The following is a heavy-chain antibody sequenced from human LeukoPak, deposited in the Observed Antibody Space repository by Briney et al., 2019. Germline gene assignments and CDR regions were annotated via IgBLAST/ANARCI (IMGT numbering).Heavy chain of an antibody. CDR1: GGTLRNYA. CDR2: IIPMFGTA. CDR3: ARGELLWFGELYRIDAFDI. J-gene: IGHJ3*02. D-gene: IGHD3-10*01. V-gene: IGHV1-69*06. Sequence: GSSVKVSCKASGGTLRNYAISWARQAPGQRLEWMGGIIPMFGTANYAQKFQGRVTITADKSTGTVYMELRSLTSEDTAVYYCARGELLWFGELYRIDAFDIWGQGTMVIVSS.